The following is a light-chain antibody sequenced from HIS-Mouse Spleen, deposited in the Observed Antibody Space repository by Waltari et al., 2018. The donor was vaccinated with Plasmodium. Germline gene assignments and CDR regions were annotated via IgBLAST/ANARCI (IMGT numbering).Light chain of an antibody. CDR2: EDS. CDR3: YSTDSSGNHRV. J-gene: IGLJ3*02. V-gene: IGLV3-10*01. Sequence: SYELTQPPSVSESPGQTARITCSGDALPKKYAYWYQQKSGQAPVLVLYEDSKRPSGIPERFSGSSSGTMATLTISGAQVEDEADYYCYSTDSSGNHRVFGGGTKLTVL. CDR1: ALPKKY.